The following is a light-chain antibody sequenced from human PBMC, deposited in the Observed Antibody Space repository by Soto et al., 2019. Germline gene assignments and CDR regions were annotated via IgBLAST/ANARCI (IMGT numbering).Light chain of an antibody. V-gene: IGLV1-44*01. CDR1: SSNIGTSS. CDR3: AAWDDSLNGHV. CDR2: TTN. J-gene: IGLJ1*01. Sequence: QSVLTQPHSASGTPGQRVTISCSGSSSNIGTSSVHWFQQLPGTAPKLLISTTNQRPSGVPERFSGSKPGTSASLAISGLQAEDEADYYCAAWDDSLNGHVFGTGTKLTVL.